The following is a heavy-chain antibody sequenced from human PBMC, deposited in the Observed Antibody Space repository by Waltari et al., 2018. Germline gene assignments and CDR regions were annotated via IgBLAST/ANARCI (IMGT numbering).Heavy chain of an antibody. CDR3: ARGRYTAFDY. J-gene: IGHJ4*02. CDR1: GHSFSNPNVA. V-gene: IGHV6-1*01. D-gene: IGHD1-20*01. CDR2: AYYRSKWSN. Sequence: QVQLQQSGPRLVKPSQTLSLTCAVPGHSFSNPNVAWNWIRQSPSRGLEWLGRAYYRSKWSNDYAVSVKSRIAINPDTSKNEFSLQLNSVTPEDTAVYYCARGRYTAFDYWGQGILVTVSS.